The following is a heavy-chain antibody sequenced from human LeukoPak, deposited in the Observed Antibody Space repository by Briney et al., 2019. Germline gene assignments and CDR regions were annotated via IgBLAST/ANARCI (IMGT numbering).Heavy chain of an antibody. CDR1: GGSISSYY. V-gene: IGHV4-59*08. D-gene: IGHD2-8*01. CDR2: MYYSGST. CDR3: ARRGTNGVSLDY. J-gene: IGHJ4*02. Sequence: SETLSLTCTVSGGSISSYYWSWIRQPPRKGLEWIGYMYYSGSTNYNPSLKSRVTISVDTSKNQFSLKLSSVTAADTAVYYCARRGTNGVSLDYWGQGTLVTVSS.